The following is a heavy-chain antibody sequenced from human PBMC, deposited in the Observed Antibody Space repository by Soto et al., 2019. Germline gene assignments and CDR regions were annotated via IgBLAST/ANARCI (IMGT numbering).Heavy chain of an antibody. D-gene: IGHD4-17*01. Sequence: GGSLRLSCAASGFTFSSYSMNWVRQAPGKGLEWVSSISSSSSYIYYADSVKGRFTISRDNAKNSLYLQMNSLRAEDTAVYYCARDRGTTVTYTYYYYGMDVWGQGTTVTVS. CDR1: GFTFSSYS. V-gene: IGHV3-21*01. J-gene: IGHJ6*02. CDR2: ISSSSSYI. CDR3: ARDRGTTVTYTYYYYGMDV.